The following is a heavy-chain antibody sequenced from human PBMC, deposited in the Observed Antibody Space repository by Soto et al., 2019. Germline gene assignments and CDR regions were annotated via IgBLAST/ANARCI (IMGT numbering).Heavy chain of an antibody. CDR3: AGTGNWGSTPR. J-gene: IGHJ4*02. D-gene: IGHD7-27*01. Sequence: GALRLSCAASGFTFSSYWMSCVRQSPGKGLEWVANIKQDGSEKYYVDSVKGRFTISRDNAKNSLYLQMDSLRAEGTTVYYCAGTGNWGSTPRWGQGTLVTVYS. CDR1: GFTFSSYW. V-gene: IGHV3-7*03. CDR2: IKQDGSEK.